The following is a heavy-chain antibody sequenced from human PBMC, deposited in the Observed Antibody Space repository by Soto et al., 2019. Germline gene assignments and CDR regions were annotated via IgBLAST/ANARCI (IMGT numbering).Heavy chain of an antibody. J-gene: IGHJ5*02. Sequence: PSHTLSLTCAISGDSVSSNSASWNWIRQSPSRGLEWLGRTYYRSRWYYDYAESVKSRISINPDTSKNQFSLQLNSVTPEDTAVYYCVRDRYSSSGWFDPWGQGTPVTVSS. CDR3: VRDRYSSSGWFDP. CDR1: GDSVSSNSAS. CDR2: TYYRSRWYY. D-gene: IGHD3-10*01. V-gene: IGHV6-1*01.